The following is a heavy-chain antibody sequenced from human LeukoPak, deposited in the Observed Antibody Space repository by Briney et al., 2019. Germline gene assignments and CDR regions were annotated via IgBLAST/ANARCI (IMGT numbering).Heavy chain of an antibody. V-gene: IGHV3-30*04. CDR1: GFTFSSYA. Sequence: PGGSLRLSCAASGFTFSSYALHWVRQAPGKGLEWVAVLSYSGRNEYYADSVKGRFTISRDNSKNTLYLQMNSLRAEDTAVYYCAKAPRFGGVIVGFDYWGQGTLVTVSS. CDR3: AKAPRFGGVIVGFDY. D-gene: IGHD3-16*02. J-gene: IGHJ4*02. CDR2: LSYSGRNE.